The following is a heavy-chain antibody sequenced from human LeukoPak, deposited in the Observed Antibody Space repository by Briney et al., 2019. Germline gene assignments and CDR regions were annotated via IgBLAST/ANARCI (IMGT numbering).Heavy chain of an antibody. CDR3: AREMAV. J-gene: IGHJ4*02. CDR2: IWYDGSNE. Sequence: RGSLRLSCAAAGFNFGTYSMDWARQAPGKGLEWVAVIWYDGSNEDYVDSVKGRFTISRDNSKNTLYLQMNSLRAEDTAVYYCAREMAVWGQGALVTVSS. V-gene: IGHV3-33*01. CDR1: GFNFGTYS. D-gene: IGHD2-8*01.